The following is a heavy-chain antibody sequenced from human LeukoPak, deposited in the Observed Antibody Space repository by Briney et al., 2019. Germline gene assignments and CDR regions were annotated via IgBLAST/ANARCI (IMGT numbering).Heavy chain of an antibody. J-gene: IGHJ4*02. CDR2: ISSNGGST. CDR3: ARDRRAVTTYQVDY. Sequence: GGSLRLSCAASGFTFSSYAMHWVRQAPGKGLEYVSAISSNGGSTYYANSVKGRFTISRDNSKNTLYLQMGSLRAEDMAVYYCARDRRAVTTYQVDYWGQGTLVTVSS. D-gene: IGHD4-17*01. CDR1: GFTFSSYA. V-gene: IGHV3-64*01.